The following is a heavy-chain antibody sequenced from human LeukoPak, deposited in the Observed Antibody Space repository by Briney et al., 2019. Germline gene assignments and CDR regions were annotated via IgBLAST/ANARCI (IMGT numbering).Heavy chain of an antibody. Sequence: ASVKVSCKASAYTFASYDTNWVRQAAGQGLEWMGWMSLNSGNTGYAQKFQGRITMTRNTSITTAYMELSSLRSEDTAVYHCARALESDQWGQGTLVTVS. CDR1: AYTFASYD. J-gene: IGHJ5*02. CDR3: ARALESDQ. V-gene: IGHV1-8*01. D-gene: IGHD5-24*01. CDR2: MSLNSGNT.